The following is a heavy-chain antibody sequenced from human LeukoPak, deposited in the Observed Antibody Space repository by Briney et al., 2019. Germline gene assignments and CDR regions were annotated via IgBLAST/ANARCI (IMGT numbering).Heavy chain of an antibody. V-gene: IGHV4-30-2*01. Sequence: SETLSLTCAVSGGSISSGGYSWSWIRQPPGKGLEWIGYIYHSGSTYYNASLKSRVTISVDRSKNQFSLKLSSVTAADTAVYYCARGRFYSYGYGFDYWGQGTLVTVSS. CDR3: ARGRFYSYGYGFDY. D-gene: IGHD5-18*01. J-gene: IGHJ4*02. CDR2: IYHSGST. CDR1: GGSISSGGYS.